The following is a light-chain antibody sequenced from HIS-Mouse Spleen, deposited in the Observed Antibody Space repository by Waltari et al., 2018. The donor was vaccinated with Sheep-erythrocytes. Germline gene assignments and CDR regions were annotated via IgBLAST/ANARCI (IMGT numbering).Light chain of an antibody. CDR2: GAS. J-gene: IGKJ2*01. CDR1: QSVSSN. V-gene: IGKV3-15*01. CDR3: QQYNNWPPPYT. Sequence: EIVMTQSPATLSVSPGERATLSCRASQSVSSNLAGYQQKPGQAPRLLIYGASTRATGMPARFSGSESGTEFTLTISSMQSEDFAVYYCQQYNNWPPPYTFGQGTKLEIK.